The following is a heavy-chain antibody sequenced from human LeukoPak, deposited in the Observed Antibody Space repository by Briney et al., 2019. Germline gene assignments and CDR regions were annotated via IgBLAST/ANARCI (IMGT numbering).Heavy chain of an antibody. CDR3: ARAPYSRTDLGMDV. V-gene: IGHV3-7*03. D-gene: IGHD6-13*01. CDR1: GFTFSSYW. J-gene: IGHJ6*02. CDR2: INHNGNVN. Sequence: PGGSLRLSCAASGFTFSSYWMNWARQAPGKGLEWVASINHNGNVNYYVDSVKGRFTISRDNAKNSLYLQMSNLRAEDTAVYYCARAPYSRTDLGMDVWGQGTTVTVSS.